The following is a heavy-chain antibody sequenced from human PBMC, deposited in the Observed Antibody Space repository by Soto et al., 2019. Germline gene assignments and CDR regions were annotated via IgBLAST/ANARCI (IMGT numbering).Heavy chain of an antibody. CDR1: GFTFSSYA. V-gene: IGHV3-23*01. Sequence: EVQLLESGGGLVQPGGSLRLSCAASGFTFSSYAMSWVRQAPGKGLEWVSAISGSGGSTYYADSVKGRFTISRDNSKNTLYLQMNSLRAEDTAVYYCAKVNRLPRYCSGGSCYFGWFDPWGQGTLVTVSS. CDR2: ISGSGGST. CDR3: AKVNRLPRYCSGGSCYFGWFDP. D-gene: IGHD2-15*01. J-gene: IGHJ5*02.